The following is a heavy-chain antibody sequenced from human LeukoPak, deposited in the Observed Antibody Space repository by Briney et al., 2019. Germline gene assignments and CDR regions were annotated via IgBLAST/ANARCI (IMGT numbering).Heavy chain of an antibody. J-gene: IGHJ6*03. Sequence: SETLSLTCTVSGGSISSYYWSWIRQPPGKGLEWIGYIYYSGSTNYNPSLKSRVTISVDTSKNQFSLKLSSVTAADTAVYYCARRGGYSYGNTVHYYYMDVWGKGTTVTVSS. V-gene: IGHV4-59*01. CDR1: GGSISSYY. D-gene: IGHD5-18*01. CDR3: ARRGGYSYGNTVHYYYMDV. CDR2: IYYSGST.